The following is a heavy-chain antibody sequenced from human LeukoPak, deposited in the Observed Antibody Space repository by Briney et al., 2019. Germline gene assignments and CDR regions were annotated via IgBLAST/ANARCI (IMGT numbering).Heavy chain of an antibody. J-gene: IGHJ4*02. V-gene: IGHV3-30*02. CDR3: AKLGYCSSTSCYEVGY. CDR1: GFTFSSYG. D-gene: IGHD2-2*01. CDR2: IRYDGSNK. Sequence: GGSLRLSCAASGFTFSSYGMHWVRQAPGKGLEWVAFIRYDGSNKYYADSVKGRFTISRDNSKNTLYMQMNSLRAEDTAVDYCAKLGYCSSTSCYEVGYWGQGTLVTVSS.